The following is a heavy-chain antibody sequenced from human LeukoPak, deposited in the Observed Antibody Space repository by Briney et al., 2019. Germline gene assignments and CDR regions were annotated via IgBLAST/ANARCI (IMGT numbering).Heavy chain of an antibody. CDR2: INHSGST. J-gene: IGHJ3*02. V-gene: IGHV4-34*01. CDR1: GGSFSGYY. Sequence: SETLSLTCAVYGGSFSGYYWSWIRQPPGKGLEWIGEINHSGSTNYNPSLKSRVTISVDTSKNQFSLKLSSVTAADTAVYFCARGSGSYYSGAFNIWGQGTMVTVSS. D-gene: IGHD1-26*01. CDR3: ARGSGSYYSGAFNI.